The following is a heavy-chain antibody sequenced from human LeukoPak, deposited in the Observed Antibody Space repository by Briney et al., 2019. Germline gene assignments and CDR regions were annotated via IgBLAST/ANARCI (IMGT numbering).Heavy chain of an antibody. Sequence: PGRSLRLSCAASGFTFSSYAMHWVRQAPGKGLEWVAVISYDGSNKYYADSVKGRFTISRDNSKNTLYLQMNSLRAEDTAVYYCASCRDSSGYYYPADYWGQGTLVTASS. CDR1: GFTFSSYA. J-gene: IGHJ4*02. D-gene: IGHD3-22*01. CDR2: ISYDGSNK. V-gene: IGHV3-30-3*01. CDR3: ASCRDSSGYYYPADY.